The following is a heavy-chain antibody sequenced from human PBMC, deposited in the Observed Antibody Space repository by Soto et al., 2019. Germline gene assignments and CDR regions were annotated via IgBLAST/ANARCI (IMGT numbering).Heavy chain of an antibody. Sequence: GGSLRLSCAASGFTLSSYAMSWVRHAQGKGLEWVSAISGSGGSTYYADSVKGRFTISRDNAKNTLYLQMTSLRAENTAVYYCAKLVVTIRGGVGDYWGQGTLVTVSS. CDR3: AKLVVTIRGGVGDY. CDR2: ISGSGGST. CDR1: GFTLSSYA. D-gene: IGHD2-21*02. V-gene: IGHV3-23*01. J-gene: IGHJ4*02.